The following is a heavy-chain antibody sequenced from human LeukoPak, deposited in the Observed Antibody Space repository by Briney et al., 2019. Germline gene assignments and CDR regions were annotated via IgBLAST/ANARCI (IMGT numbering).Heavy chain of an antibody. V-gene: IGHV3-9*01. CDR3: AKDISSSPGRGTYYFDY. CDR2: ISRNSGTR. Sequence: GGSLRLSCAASGFTFDDYAMHWVRQPPGKGLEWVSGISRNSGTRDYADSVKGRFTISRDNAKTSLYLQMNSLRAEDTALYYCAKDISSSPGRGTYYFDYWGQGTLVTVSS. CDR1: GFTFDDYA. D-gene: IGHD6-13*01. J-gene: IGHJ4*02.